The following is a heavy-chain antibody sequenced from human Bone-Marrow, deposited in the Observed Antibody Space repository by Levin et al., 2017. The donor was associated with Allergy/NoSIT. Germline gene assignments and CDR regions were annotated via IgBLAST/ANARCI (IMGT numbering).Heavy chain of an antibody. Sequence: ASVKVSCKTSGYTFHTYGVTWVRQAPGQGLEWMGWISGDSQATNYVQKFQGRFSMTTDTSTGTAYMELRRLTSDDTAVYFCARAGGADRPGDDFDYWGQGTLVTVSS. V-gene: IGHV1-18*01. J-gene: IGHJ4*02. CDR3: ARAGGADRPGDDFDY. D-gene: IGHD6-6*01. CDR2: ISGDSQAT. CDR1: GYTFHTYG.